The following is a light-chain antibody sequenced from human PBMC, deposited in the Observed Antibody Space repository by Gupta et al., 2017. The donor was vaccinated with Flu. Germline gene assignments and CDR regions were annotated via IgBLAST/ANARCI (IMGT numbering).Light chain of an antibody. CDR2: GAS. J-gene: IGKJ1*01. V-gene: IGKV3-20*01. Sequence: EIVLTQSPGTLSLSPGERATLSCRASQNFSSTYLAWYQQKPGQAPRLLIYGASSRATGIPDRFSGSGSGTXFTLTIXRLEPEDFGVYYCQQNGRSPRTFGXGAKVEIK. CDR1: QNFSSTY. CDR3: QQNGRSPRT.